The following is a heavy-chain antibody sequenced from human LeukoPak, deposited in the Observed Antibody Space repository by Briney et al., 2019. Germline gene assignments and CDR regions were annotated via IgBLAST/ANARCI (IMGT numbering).Heavy chain of an antibody. CDR2: INHSGST. D-gene: IGHD4-17*01. CDR1: GGSFSGYY. V-gene: IGHV4-34*01. Sequence: SETLSLTCAVYGGSFSGYYWSWIRQPPGKGLEWIGEINHSGSTTYNPSLKSRVTISVDTSKNQFSLKLSSVTAADTAVYYCARTTVTTSGAFDIWSQGTMVTVSS. J-gene: IGHJ3*02. CDR3: ARTTVTTSGAFDI.